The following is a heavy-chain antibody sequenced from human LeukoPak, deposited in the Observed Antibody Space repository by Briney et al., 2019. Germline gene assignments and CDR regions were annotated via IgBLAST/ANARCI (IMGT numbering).Heavy chain of an antibody. CDR3: ARGRKSYYGSGSYYNL. V-gene: IGHV4-34*01. CDR2: INHSGST. D-gene: IGHD3-10*01. J-gene: IGHJ5*02. Sequence: KPSETLSLTCAVYGGSFSGYYWSWIRQPPGKGLEWIGEINHSGSTSYSPSLKSRVTISVDTSKNQFSLKLSSVTAADTAVYYCARGRKSYYGSGSYYNLWGQGTLVTVSS. CDR1: GGSFSGYY.